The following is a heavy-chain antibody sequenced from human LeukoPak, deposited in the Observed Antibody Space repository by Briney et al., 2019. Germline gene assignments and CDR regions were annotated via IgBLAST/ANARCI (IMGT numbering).Heavy chain of an antibody. D-gene: IGHD3-10*01. J-gene: IGHJ4*01. V-gene: IGHV4-61*09. CDR3: ARGVGGSGNYDY. CDR2: FYNSGST. CDR1: GGSISSGSYY. Sequence: PSQTLSLTCTLSGGSISSGSYYWSWLRQPAGKGLEWIGHFYNSGSTNYASSLRSRVTISVDTSKNQFSLKLSSVTAADTAVYYCARGVGGSGNYDYWGQGTLVTVSS.